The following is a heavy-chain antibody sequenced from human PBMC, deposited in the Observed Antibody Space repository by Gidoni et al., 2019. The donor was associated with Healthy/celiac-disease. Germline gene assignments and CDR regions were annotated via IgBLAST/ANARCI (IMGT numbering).Heavy chain of an antibody. CDR1: GYTLHSYY. D-gene: IGHD3-22*01. J-gene: IGHJ4*02. CDR3: ARDLPYDSSGYYGLWYFDY. V-gene: IGHV1-2*02. Sequence: QVQLVQSGAEVKTPGSSVKVSCKASGYTLHSYYMPWVRQAPGPGLEWMGWINPNSGGTNYAQKFQGRVTMTRDTSISTAYMELSRLRSDDTAVYYCARDLPYDSSGYYGLWYFDYWGQGTLVTVSS. CDR2: INPNSGGT.